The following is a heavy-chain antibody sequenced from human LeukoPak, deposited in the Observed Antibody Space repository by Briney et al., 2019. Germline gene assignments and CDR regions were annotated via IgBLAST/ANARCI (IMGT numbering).Heavy chain of an antibody. CDR1: GFTFSSYW. J-gene: IGHJ4*02. V-gene: IGHV3-7*01. D-gene: IGHD2-15*01. CDR3: ASTRRSVVAATLAFDY. Sequence: PGGSLRLSCAASGFTFSSYWMSLVRQAPGKGLEWVANIKQDGSEKYYVDSVKGRFTISRDNAKNSLYLQMNSLRAEDTAVYYCASTRRSVVAATLAFDYWGQGTLVTVSS. CDR2: IKQDGSEK.